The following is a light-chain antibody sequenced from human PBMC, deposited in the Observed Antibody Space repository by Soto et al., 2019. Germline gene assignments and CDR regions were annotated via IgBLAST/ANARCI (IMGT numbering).Light chain of an antibody. J-gene: IGLJ2*01. CDR2: DVN. Sequence: QSALTQPRSVSGSPGQSVTISCSGTTSDVGGYNYVSWYQQLPGRAPKLIISDVNKRPSGVPDRFSGSKSGNTASLTISGLQAEDEADYYCCSYAGSSSIFGGGTKVTVL. CDR1: TSDVGGYNY. V-gene: IGLV2-11*01. CDR3: CSYAGSSSI.